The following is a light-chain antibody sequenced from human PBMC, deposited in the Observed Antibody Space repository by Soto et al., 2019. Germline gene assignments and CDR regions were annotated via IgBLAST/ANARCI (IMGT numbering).Light chain of an antibody. Sequence: DIQMTQSPSSLSASVGDRVTITCRASPTIDNHLNWYQQKPGKAPNLLIYTASTLQSGVPSRFSGSGSGTDFTLTISSLQPEDFATYYCQQSYSRPWTFGQGTKVVIK. CDR1: PTIDNH. J-gene: IGKJ1*01. CDR2: TAS. V-gene: IGKV1-39*01. CDR3: QQSYSRPWT.